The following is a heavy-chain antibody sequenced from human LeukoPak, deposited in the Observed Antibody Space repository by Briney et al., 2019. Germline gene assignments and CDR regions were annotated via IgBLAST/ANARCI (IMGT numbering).Heavy chain of an antibody. CDR1: GFTFSRFA. D-gene: IGHD5-24*01. CDR3: VKGSRSEDGLDF. CDR2: ISNSGTIT. V-gene: IGHV3-23*01. Sequence: VGSLRLSCAVSGFTFSRFAMNWVRQAPGKRLGWVSIISNSGTITSYADSVKGRFTISRDNSKNMLYLQMNSLRAEETAIYYCVKGSRSEDGLDFWGQGTLVTVSS. J-gene: IGHJ4*02.